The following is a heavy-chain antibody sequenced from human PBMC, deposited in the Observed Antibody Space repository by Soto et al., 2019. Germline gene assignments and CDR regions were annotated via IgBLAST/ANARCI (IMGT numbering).Heavy chain of an antibody. CDR1: GFTFSSSA. CDR2: ISGGGSTT. J-gene: IGHJ4*01. V-gene: IGHV3-23*01. Sequence: GGSLRLSCAASGFTFSSSAMTWVRQAPGKGLEWVSVISGGGSTTYYADSVKGRFTTSRDNSKNTLYLQMGSLRAEDTAVYYCAKRAGTSGGYFDLWGHGTLVTVSS. D-gene: IGHD6-19*01. CDR3: AKRAGTSGGYFDL.